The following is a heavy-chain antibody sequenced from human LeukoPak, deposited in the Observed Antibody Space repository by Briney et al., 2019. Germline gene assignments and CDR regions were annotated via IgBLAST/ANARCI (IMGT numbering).Heavy chain of an antibody. J-gene: IGHJ4*02. V-gene: IGHV3-21*01. Sequence: GGSLRLSCAASGFTFISYSMNWVRQAPGKGLEWVSSISSRRSSIYYADSVKGRITISRDNAKNSLYLQMNSLRAEDTAVYYCARVGGSSGYWGQGTLVTVSS. CDR3: ARVGGSSGY. D-gene: IGHD2-15*01. CDR1: GFTFISYS. CDR2: ISSRRSSI.